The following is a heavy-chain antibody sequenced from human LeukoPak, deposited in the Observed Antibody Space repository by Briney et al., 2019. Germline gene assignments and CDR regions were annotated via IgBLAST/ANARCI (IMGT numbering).Heavy chain of an antibody. CDR1: GGTFSSYA. V-gene: IGHV1-69*01. D-gene: IGHD5-24*01. Sequence: GASVKVSCKASGGTFSSYAISWVRQAPGQGLEWMGGIIPIFGTANYAQKFQGRVTITADESTSTAYMELSSLRSEDTAVYYCARGSRDGYFDFDYWGQGTLVTVSS. CDR2: IIPIFGTA. CDR3: ARGSRDGYFDFDY. J-gene: IGHJ4*02.